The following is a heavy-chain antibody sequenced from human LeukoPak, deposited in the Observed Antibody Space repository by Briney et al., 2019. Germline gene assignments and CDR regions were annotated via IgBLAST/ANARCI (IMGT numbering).Heavy chain of an antibody. J-gene: IGHJ5*02. Sequence: GGSLRLSCVASGFTISNYGTTWFRQAPGKGLEWVSGISSSGGDIDYADSVKGRFTISRDNAKNTVYLQMHSLRPDDTAVYYYELRETLFVVVIAGSWFDPWGQGTLVTVSS. CDR3: ELRETLFVVVIAGSWFDP. D-gene: IGHD3-3*01. CDR1: GFTISNYG. V-gene: IGHV3-23*01. CDR2: ISSSGGDI.